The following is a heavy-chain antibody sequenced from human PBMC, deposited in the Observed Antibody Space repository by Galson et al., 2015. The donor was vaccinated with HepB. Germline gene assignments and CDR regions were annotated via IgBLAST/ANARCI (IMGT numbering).Heavy chain of an antibody. D-gene: IGHD3-10*01. Sequence: ALRLSCAGSGFRFHSYGIHWVRQSPGKGLEWISFISDDATNKYYADSVKGRFSISRDNSKNTLSLQMHGLRPDDTAVYFCVKDGLYLTSGIHSNGFDVWGQGATVIVSS. CDR1: GFRFHSYG. CDR2: ISDDATNK. J-gene: IGHJ6*02. CDR3: VKDGLYLTSGIHSNGFDV. V-gene: IGHV3-30*18.